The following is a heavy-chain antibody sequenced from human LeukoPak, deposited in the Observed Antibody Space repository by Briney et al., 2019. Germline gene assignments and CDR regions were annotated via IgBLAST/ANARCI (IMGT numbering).Heavy chain of an antibody. V-gene: IGHV4-59*11. CDR1: GGSLSTHY. D-gene: IGHD3-22*01. J-gene: IGHJ4*02. Sequence: SETLSLTCVVSGGSLSTHYWSWIRQSPGRGLEWIGYISDSGSTNYNPSLKSRVTISVDTSKNQFSLMLSSVTAADTAVYYCARGYDSSAYYPFNYWGQGTLVTVSS. CDR3: ARGYDSSAYYPFNY. CDR2: ISDSGST.